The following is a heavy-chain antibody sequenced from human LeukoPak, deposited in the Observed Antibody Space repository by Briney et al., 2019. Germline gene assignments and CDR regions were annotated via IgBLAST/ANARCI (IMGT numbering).Heavy chain of an antibody. J-gene: IGHJ5*02. D-gene: IGHD6-6*01. CDR3: ARGVIYSSSSGWFDP. CDR2: INPNSGGT. V-gene: IGHV1-2*02. Sequence: ASVKVSCKASGYTFTGYYMHWVRQAPGQGLEWMGWINPNSGGTNYAQKFQGRVTMTRDTSINTAYMELSRLRSDDTAVYYCARGVIYSSSSGWFDPWGQGTLVTVSS. CDR1: GYTFTGYY.